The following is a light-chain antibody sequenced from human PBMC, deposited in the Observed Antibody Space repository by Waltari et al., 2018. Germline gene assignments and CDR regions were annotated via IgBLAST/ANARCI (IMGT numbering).Light chain of an antibody. Sequence: EIMMTQSPATLAVSPGDRATLSCRASQSIGYSLAWYQQKPGQVPRLLIYDASTRATGISDRFSGTGSGTEFTLTINSLQSEDFAVYYCQQYSDWPPYNFGQGIKVEIK. J-gene: IGKJ2*01. V-gene: IGKV3-15*01. CDR3: QQYSDWPPYN. CDR1: QSIGYS. CDR2: DAS.